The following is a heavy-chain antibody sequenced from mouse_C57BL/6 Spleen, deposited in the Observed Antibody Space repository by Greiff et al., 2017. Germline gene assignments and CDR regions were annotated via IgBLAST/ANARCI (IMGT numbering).Heavy chain of an antibody. D-gene: IGHD2-1*01. CDR1: GFSLTSYG. J-gene: IGHJ4*01. V-gene: IGHV2-4*01. CDR2: IWSGGST. Sequence: VQLQESGPGLVQPSQSLSITCTVSGFSLTSYGVHWVRQPPGKGLEWLGVIWSGGSTDYNAAFISRLSISKDNSKSQVFFKMNSLQADDTAIYYCAKNYGNYVGAMDYWGQGTSVTVSS. CDR3: AKNYGNYVGAMDY.